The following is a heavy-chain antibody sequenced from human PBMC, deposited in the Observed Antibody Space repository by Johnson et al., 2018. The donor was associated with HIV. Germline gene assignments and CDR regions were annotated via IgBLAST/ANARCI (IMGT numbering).Heavy chain of an antibody. J-gene: IGHJ3*02. V-gene: IGHV3-15*01. Sequence: VQLVESGGGLVKPGGSLRLSCAASGFTFSNAWMSWVRQAPGRGLEWVGRIKSKTDGGTKDYAAPVKGRLTIPRDNSKNTLYLQMNSLRAEATAGYYCARDRAHYYDSSGYYESGAFDIWGQGTMVTVSS. CDR3: ARDRAHYYDSSGYYESGAFDI. CDR2: IKSKTDGGTK. CDR1: GFTFSNAW. D-gene: IGHD3-22*01.